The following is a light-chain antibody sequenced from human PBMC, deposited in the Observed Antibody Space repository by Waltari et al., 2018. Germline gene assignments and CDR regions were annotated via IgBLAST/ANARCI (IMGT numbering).Light chain of an antibody. CDR1: QSISGSY. V-gene: IGKV3-20*01. Sequence: EIVLTQSPGTLSLSPGERATLSCRASQSISGSYLAWYQHKPGQAPRLRIYGASSRATGIPDRFSGSGSGTDFTLTINRLEPEDFAVYYCQQYAGSPETFGQGTKVEIK. CDR2: GAS. CDR3: QQYAGSPET. J-gene: IGKJ1*01.